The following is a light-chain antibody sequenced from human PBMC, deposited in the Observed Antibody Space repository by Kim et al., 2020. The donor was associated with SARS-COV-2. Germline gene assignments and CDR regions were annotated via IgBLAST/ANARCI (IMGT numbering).Light chain of an antibody. J-gene: IGLJ3*02. CDR1: TSDIGSNY. V-gene: IGLV1-47*01. Sequence: ELTQPPSASGTPGQRVTISCSGSTSDIGSNYVYWYQQVPGTAPKLLIYRNNQRPSGVPDRFSVSKSGTSASPAISGLRSDDEADYFCATWDDSLNGPVFGGGTKLTV. CDR2: RNN. CDR3: ATWDDSLNGPV.